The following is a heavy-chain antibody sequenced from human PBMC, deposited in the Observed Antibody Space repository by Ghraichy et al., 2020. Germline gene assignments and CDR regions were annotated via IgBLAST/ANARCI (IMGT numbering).Heavy chain of an antibody. CDR2: ISSSGSTI. CDR1: GFTFSDYY. V-gene: IGHV3-11*04. D-gene: IGHD3-3*01. CDR3: ARGDEWAEGDYDFWSGSIFFDY. J-gene: IGHJ4*02. Sequence: GGSLRLSCAASGFTFSDYYMSWIRQAPGKGLEWVSYISSSGSTIYYADSVKGRFTISRDNAKNSLYLQMNSLRAEDTAVYYCARGDEWAEGDYDFWSGSIFFDYWGQGTLFTVSS.